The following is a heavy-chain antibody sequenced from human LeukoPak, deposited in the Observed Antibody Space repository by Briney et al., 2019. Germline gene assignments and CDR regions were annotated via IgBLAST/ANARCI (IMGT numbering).Heavy chain of an antibody. Sequence: GSLRLSCAASGFTFSSYSMNWVRQAPGKGLEWVSSISSSSSYIYYADSVKGRFTISRDNAKNSLYLQMNSLRAEDTAVYYCARDLAVADNYFDYWGQGTLVTVSS. J-gene: IGHJ4*02. V-gene: IGHV3-21*01. CDR3: ARDLAVADNYFDY. D-gene: IGHD6-19*01. CDR1: GFTFSSYS. CDR2: ISSSSSYI.